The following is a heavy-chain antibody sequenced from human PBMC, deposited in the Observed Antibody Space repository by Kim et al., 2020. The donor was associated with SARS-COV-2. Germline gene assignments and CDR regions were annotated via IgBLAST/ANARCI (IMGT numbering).Heavy chain of an antibody. CDR2: IYYSGST. D-gene: IGHD2-8*01. V-gene: IGHV4-39*01. CDR3: ARRFVSVLAFDY. Sequence: SETLSLTCTVSGGSISSSSYYWGWIRQPPGKGLEWIGSIYYSGSTYYNPSLKSRVTISVDTSKNQFSLKLSSVTAADTAVYYCARRFVSVLAFDYWGQGTLVTVSS. CDR1: GGSISSSSYY. J-gene: IGHJ4*02.